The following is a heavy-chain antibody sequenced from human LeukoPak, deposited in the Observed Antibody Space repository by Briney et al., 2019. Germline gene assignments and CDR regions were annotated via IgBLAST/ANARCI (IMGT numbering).Heavy chain of an antibody. J-gene: IGHJ5*02. CDR2: INPNSGGT. V-gene: IGHV1-2*04. Sequence: ASSVKVYCKASGYTFTGYYMHWVRQAPGQGLEWMGWINPNSGGTNYAQKFQGWVTMTRDTSISTAYMELSRLRSDDTAVYYCARASFAPAASASNWFDPWGQGTLVTVS. D-gene: IGHD6-13*01. CDR1: GYTFTGYY. CDR3: ARASFAPAASASNWFDP.